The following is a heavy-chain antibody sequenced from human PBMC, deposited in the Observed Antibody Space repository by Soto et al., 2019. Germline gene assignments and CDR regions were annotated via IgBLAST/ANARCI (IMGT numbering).Heavy chain of an antibody. J-gene: IGHJ3*02. CDR3: ANPFYDSSGYYDAFDI. Sequence: PGGSLRLSCAASGFTFSSYGMHWVRQAPGKGLEWVAVISYDGSNKYYADSVKGRFTISRDNSKNTLYLQMNSLRAEDTAVYYCANPFYDSSGYYDAFDIWGQGTMVTVSS. CDR1: GFTFSSYG. CDR2: ISYDGSNK. D-gene: IGHD3-22*01. V-gene: IGHV3-30*18.